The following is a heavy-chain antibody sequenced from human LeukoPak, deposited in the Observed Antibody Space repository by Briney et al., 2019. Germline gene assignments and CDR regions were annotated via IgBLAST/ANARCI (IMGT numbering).Heavy chain of an antibody. Sequence: QPGGSLRLSCAASGFTFSSYAMSWVRQAPGKGLEWVSAISGSGGSTYYADSVKGRFTISRGNAKNSLYLQMNSLRAEDTAVYYCASSYYDSSGYSDYWGQGTLVTVSS. D-gene: IGHD3-22*01. CDR1: GFTFSSYA. V-gene: IGHV3-23*01. CDR3: ASSYYDSSGYSDY. CDR2: ISGSGGST. J-gene: IGHJ4*02.